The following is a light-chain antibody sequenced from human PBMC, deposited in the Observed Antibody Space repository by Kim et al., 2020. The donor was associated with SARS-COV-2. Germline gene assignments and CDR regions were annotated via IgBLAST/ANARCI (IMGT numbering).Light chain of an antibody. CDR2: DVS. J-gene: IGLJ1*01. CDR3: SAFIGSSGV. Sequence: QPALTQPASVSGSPGQSITISCTGTSSDVGGYVSWYQQHPGKVPKLMIYDVSKRPPGVSNRFSGSKSANTASLTISGLQGEDEADYYCSAFIGSSGVFGTGTKVTVL. V-gene: IGLV2-14*01. CDR1: SSDVGGY.